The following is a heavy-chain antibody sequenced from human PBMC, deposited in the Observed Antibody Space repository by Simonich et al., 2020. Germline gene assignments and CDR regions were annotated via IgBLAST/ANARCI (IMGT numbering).Heavy chain of an antibody. J-gene: IGHJ4*02. Sequence: QVQLQQWGAGLLKPSETLSLTCAVSGYSISSGYYWGWIRQPPGKGLEWIGSIYHSGSTYDNPSLKSRFTISVDTSKNQFSLKLSSVTAADTAVYYCARVTREWLVFYWGQGTLVTVSS. CDR3: ARVTREWLVFY. CDR1: GYSISSGYY. D-gene: IGHD6-19*01. CDR2: IYHSGST. V-gene: IGHV4-38-2*01.